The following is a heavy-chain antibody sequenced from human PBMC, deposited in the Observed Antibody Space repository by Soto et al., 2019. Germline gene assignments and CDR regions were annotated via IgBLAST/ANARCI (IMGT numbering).Heavy chain of an antibody. CDR1: GFTFSSYA. J-gene: IGHJ4*02. Sequence: GGSLRLSCAASGFTFSSYAMSWVRQAPGKGLEWVSAISGSGGSTYYADSVKGRFTISRDNSKNTLYLQMNSLRAEDTAVYYCAKDRTGYSSSWYQELDYWGQGTLVTVSS. CDR3: AKDRTGYSSSWYQELDY. CDR2: ISGSGGST. D-gene: IGHD6-13*01. V-gene: IGHV3-23*01.